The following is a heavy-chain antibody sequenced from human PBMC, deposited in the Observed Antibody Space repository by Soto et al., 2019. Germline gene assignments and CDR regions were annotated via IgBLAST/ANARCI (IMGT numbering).Heavy chain of an antibody. CDR2: IRSKAYGGTT. D-gene: IGHD1-20*01. J-gene: IGHJ4*02. V-gene: IGHV3-49*04. CDR3: TREWYNWNY. Sequence: SGGSLRLSCTASGFTFGDYAMSWVRQAPGKGLEWVGFIRSKAYGGTTEYAASVKGRFTISRDDSKSIVYLQMSSLKTEDTAVYYCTREWYNWNYWGQGTLVTVSS. CDR1: GFTFGDYA.